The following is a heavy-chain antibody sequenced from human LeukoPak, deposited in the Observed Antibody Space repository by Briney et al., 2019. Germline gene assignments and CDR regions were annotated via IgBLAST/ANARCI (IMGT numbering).Heavy chain of an antibody. J-gene: IGHJ4*02. CDR1: GYTFTSYY. V-gene: IGHV1-2*06. CDR2: INPNSGAT. Sequence: GASVKVSCKASGYTFTSYYMHWVRQAPGQGLEWMGRINPNSGATDYAQKFQGRVTMTRDTSISTAYMELSSLKSDDTAVYYCAKIGSSHDFDYWGQGTLITVSS. CDR3: AKIGSSHDFDY. D-gene: IGHD1-26*01.